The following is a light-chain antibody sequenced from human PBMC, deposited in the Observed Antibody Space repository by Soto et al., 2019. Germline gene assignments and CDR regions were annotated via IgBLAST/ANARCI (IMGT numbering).Light chain of an antibody. J-gene: IGKJ4*01. Sequence: DIQMTQSPSSVSASVGDRVTITCRASQDISRWLAWYQQKPGRAPNLLIYSASSLLSGVPSRFSGSGSGTDFTLTISNLQPEDCATYYCQQANSFAITFGGGTKVEI. CDR1: QDISRW. CDR3: QQANSFAIT. V-gene: IGKV1-12*01. CDR2: SAS.